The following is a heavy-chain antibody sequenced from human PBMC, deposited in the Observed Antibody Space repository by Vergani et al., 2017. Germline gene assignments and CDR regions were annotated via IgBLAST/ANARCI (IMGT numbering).Heavy chain of an antibody. V-gene: IGHV3-30*02. CDR3: ARSGYCAHGVCYMTYYYYMDV. D-gene: IGHD2-8*01. Sequence: QVQLVESGGGEVQPGRSLRLSCAASGFTFRSSGIHWVRQAPGKGLEWVAFIQYDTGNKYYADSVKGRFTISRDNSKNTLYLQMNSLRAEDTAVYYCARSGYCAHGVCYMTYYYYMDVWGKGTAVTVSS. J-gene: IGHJ6*03. CDR1: GFTFRSSG. CDR2: IQYDTGNK.